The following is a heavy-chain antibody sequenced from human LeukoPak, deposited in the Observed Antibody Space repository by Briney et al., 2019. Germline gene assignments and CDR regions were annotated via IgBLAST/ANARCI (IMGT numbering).Heavy chain of an antibody. V-gene: IGHV4-34*01. J-gene: IGHJ2*01. CDR2: IYRSGSS. D-gene: IGHD6-13*01. CDR1: GGSFSGYY. CDR3: ARVYYSNSYDYWYFDL. Sequence: SETLSLTCAVYGGSFSGYYWSWIRQPPGKGLEWIASIYRSGSSSYNPSLKSRVTISVDTSKNQFSLKLSSVTAADTAVYYCARVYYSNSYDYWYFDLWGRGTLVTVSS.